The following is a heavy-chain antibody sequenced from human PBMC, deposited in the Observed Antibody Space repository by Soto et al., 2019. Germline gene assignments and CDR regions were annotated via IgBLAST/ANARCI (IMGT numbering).Heavy chain of an antibody. V-gene: IGHV3-23*01. CDR3: AKALSGGGYYYYYGMDV. CDR2: VSGSGGTT. J-gene: IGHJ6*02. D-gene: IGHD2-15*01. Sequence: PGGSLRLSCAASGFTFSSYAMNWVRQAPGKGLEWVSAVSGSGGTTYFADSAEGRFTISRDNSKNKLYLQMNSLRVEDTAVYYCAKALSGGGYYYYYGMDVWGQGTTVTVSS. CDR1: GFTFSSYA.